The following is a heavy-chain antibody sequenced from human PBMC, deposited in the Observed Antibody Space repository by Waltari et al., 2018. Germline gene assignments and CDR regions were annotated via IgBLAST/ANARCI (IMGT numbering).Heavy chain of an antibody. CDR3: AKSRGFEY. V-gene: IGHV3-7*01. CDR1: GFTFSSYW. J-gene: IGHJ4*02. D-gene: IGHD3-10*01. Sequence: EVQLVESGGGLVQPGGSLRLSCEVSGFTFSSYWMSWVRQTPGKGLEWVANIKYDGRQKYYVDSVKGRFAISRDNAKNSVYLQMNSLRVEDTAVYYCAKSRGFEYWGQGALITVSS. CDR2: IKYDGRQK.